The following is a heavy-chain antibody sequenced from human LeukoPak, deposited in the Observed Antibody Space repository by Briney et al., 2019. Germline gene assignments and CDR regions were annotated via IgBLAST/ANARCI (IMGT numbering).Heavy chain of an antibody. J-gene: IGHJ6*03. CDR1: GGSISSYY. CDR2: IYTSGST. V-gene: IGHV4-4*07. Sequence: SETLSLTCTVSGGSISSYYWSWIRQPAGKGLEWIGRIYTSGSTNYNPSLKSRVTMSVDTSKNQFSLKLSSVTAADTAVYYCARAGDFWSGYYTGYYYMDVWGKGTTVTVSS. CDR3: ARAGDFWSGYYTGYYYMDV. D-gene: IGHD3-3*01.